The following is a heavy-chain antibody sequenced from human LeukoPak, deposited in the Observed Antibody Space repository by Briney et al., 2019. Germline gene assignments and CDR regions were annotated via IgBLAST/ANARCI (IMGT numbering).Heavy chain of an antibody. Sequence: ASVKASCKSSGYTFTSYGISWVRQAPGQGLEWMGWISASNGNTDYAQKVQGRVTMTTDTATSTAYMELRSLKSDDTAVYYCARDSGSRLFDHWGQGILVTVSS. J-gene: IGHJ4*02. CDR1: GYTFTSYG. CDR2: ISASNGNT. D-gene: IGHD1-26*01. CDR3: ARDSGSRLFDH. V-gene: IGHV1-18*01.